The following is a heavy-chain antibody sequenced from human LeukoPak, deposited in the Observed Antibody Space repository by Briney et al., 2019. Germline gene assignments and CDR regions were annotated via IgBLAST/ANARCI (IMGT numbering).Heavy chain of an antibody. CDR1: GGSISSYY. CDR2: IYYSGST. J-gene: IGHJ4*02. V-gene: IGHV4-59*12. Sequence: SETLSLTCTVSGGSISSYYWSWIRQPPGKGLEWIGYIYYSGSTNYNPSLKSRVTISVDTSKNQFSLKLSSVTAADTAVYYCAREGTLSSSWYRFDYWGQGTLVTVSS. CDR3: AREGTLSSSWYRFDY. D-gene: IGHD6-13*01.